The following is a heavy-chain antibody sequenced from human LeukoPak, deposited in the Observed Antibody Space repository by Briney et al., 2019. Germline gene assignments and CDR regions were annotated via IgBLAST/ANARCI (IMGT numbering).Heavy chain of an antibody. J-gene: IGHJ5*02. D-gene: IGHD3-16*02. CDR2: FDPEDGET. V-gene: IGHV1-24*01. CDR3: ATSHYDYVWGSYRYNWFDP. CDR1: GYTLTELS. Sequence: ASVKVSCKVSGYTLTELSMHWVRQAPGKGLEWMGGFDPEDGETIYAQKFQGRVTMTEDTSTDTAYMELSSLRSEDTAVYYCATSHYDYVWGSYRYNWFDPWGQGTLVTVSS.